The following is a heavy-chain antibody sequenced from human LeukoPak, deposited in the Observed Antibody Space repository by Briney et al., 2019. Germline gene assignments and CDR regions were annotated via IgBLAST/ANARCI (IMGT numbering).Heavy chain of an antibody. CDR1: GGTFSSYA. D-gene: IGHD1-1*01. J-gene: IGHJ4*02. Sequence: ASVKVSCTASGGTFSSYAISWVRQAPGQGLEWMGGIIPIFGTANYAQKFQGKVTITTDEATSTAYMELSSLRSEDTAVDYCARATGTPAGIDYWGRGTLVTVSS. CDR3: ARATGTPAGIDY. CDR2: IIPIFGTA. V-gene: IGHV1-69*05.